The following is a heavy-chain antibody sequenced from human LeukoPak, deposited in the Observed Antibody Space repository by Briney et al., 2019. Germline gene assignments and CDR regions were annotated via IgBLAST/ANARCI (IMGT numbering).Heavy chain of an antibody. CDR3: ARGTSGWPYYMDV. V-gene: IGHV4-34*01. D-gene: IGHD6-19*01. CDR2: INHSGST. CDR1: GGSFIGYY. J-gene: IGHJ6*03. Sequence: PSETLSLTCAVYGGSFIGYYWSWIRQPPGQGLEWICEINHSGSTNYNPSLKSRVTISVDTSKNQFSLRLTSMTAADTAVYYCARGTSGWPYYMDVWGKGTTVTVSS.